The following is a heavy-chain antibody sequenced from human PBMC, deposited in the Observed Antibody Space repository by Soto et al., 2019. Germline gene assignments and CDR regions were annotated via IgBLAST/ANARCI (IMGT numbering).Heavy chain of an antibody. D-gene: IGHD6-13*01. J-gene: IGHJ4*02. CDR1: GFTFNNYG. Sequence: QVQLVESGGGVVQPGRSLRLSCAASGFTFNNYGMHWVRQAPGKGLEWVAVIWYDGSNKYYAVSVKGRFTISRDNAKNTRYLQMTSLRAEDTAVYFCARDHSSGWWDYFDYWGQGSLVTVSS. CDR2: IWYDGSNK. CDR3: ARDHSSGWWDYFDY. V-gene: IGHV3-33*01.